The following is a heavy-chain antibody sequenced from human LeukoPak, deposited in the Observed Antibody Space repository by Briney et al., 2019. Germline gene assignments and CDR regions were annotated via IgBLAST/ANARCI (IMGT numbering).Heavy chain of an antibody. J-gene: IGHJ6*03. CDR1: GGSISSNTYF. Sequence: KASETLSLTCTVSGGSISSNTYFWGWIRQPPGKGLEWIGNIYYSGSTYYTPSLKSRVTISVDTSKNQFSLKLSSVTAADTAVYYCARVRHYYDSGTYYYYYMDVWGKGTTVTVSS. V-gene: IGHV4-39*01. CDR2: IYYSGST. CDR3: ARVRHYYDSGTYYYYYMDV. D-gene: IGHD3-10*01.